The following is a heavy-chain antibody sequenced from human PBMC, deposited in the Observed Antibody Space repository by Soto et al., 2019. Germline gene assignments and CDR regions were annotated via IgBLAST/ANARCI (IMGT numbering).Heavy chain of an antibody. Sequence: QVQLVQSGAEVKKPGSSVKVSCKASGGTFSSYAISWVRQAPGQGLEWMGGNIPIFGTANYAQKFQGRVTITADESTSTAYMELSSLRSEDTAVYYCASSTCSSTSCYFPYYYYGMDVWGQGTTVTVSS. CDR3: ASSTCSSTSCYFPYYYYGMDV. D-gene: IGHD2-2*01. J-gene: IGHJ6*02. CDR2: NIPIFGTA. CDR1: GGTFSSYA. V-gene: IGHV1-69*01.